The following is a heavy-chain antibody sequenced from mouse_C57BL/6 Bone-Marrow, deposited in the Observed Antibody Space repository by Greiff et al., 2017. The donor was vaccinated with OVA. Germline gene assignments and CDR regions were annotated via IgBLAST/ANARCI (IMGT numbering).Heavy chain of an antibody. J-gene: IGHJ2*01. Sequence: EVQLQQSGPELVKPGASVKISCKASGYTFTDYYMNWVKQSHGKSLEWIGDINPNNGGTSYNQKFKGKATLTVDKSSSTAYMELRSLTSEDSAVYYCARSRIYYYGSDDYWGQGTTLTVSS. D-gene: IGHD1-1*01. CDR2: INPNNGGT. CDR1: GYTFTDYY. CDR3: ARSRIYYYGSDDY. V-gene: IGHV1-26*01.